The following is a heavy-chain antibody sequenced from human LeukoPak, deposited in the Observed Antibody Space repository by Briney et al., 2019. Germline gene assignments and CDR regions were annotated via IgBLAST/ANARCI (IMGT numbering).Heavy chain of an antibody. CDR1: GYTFTSYA. D-gene: IGHD3-10*01. CDR2: INTNTGNP. V-gene: IGHV7-4-1*02. J-gene: IGHJ6*03. Sequence: SVKVSCKASGYTFTSYAINWVRQAPGQGLEWMGWINTNTGNPTYVQGFTGRFVFSLDTSVSTAYLQISSLKAEDTAVYYCARSGGSGSYYARYYYYYMDVRGKGTTVTVSS. CDR3: ARSGGSGSYYARYYYYYMDV.